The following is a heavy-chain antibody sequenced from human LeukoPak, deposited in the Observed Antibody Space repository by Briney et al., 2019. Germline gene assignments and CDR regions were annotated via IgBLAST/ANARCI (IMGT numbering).Heavy chain of an antibody. CDR3: ARELTMVRDAENFQH. D-gene: IGHD5-18*01. V-gene: IGHV3-21*01. CDR1: GFTFSSYS. CDR2: ISSSSSYI. Sequence: GGSLRLSCAASGFTFSSYSMNWVRQAPGKGLEWVSSISSSSSYIYYADSVKGRFTISRDNAKNSLYLQMNSLRAEDTAVYYCARELTMVRDAENFQHWGQGTLVIVSS. J-gene: IGHJ1*01.